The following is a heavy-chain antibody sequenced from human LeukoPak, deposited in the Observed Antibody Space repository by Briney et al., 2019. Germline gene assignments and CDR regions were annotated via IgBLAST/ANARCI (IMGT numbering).Heavy chain of an antibody. CDR2: ITATGSTI. J-gene: IGHJ3*01. CDR3: ARSIIVRATGAFDV. D-gene: IGHD3-22*01. Sequence: GGSLRLSCAASGLSFSSSGMNWVRQAPGKGLEWVSYITATGSTIYYADSVKGRFTISRDNTRSSLFLSMSSLRAEDTAVYYCARSIIVRATGAFDVWGQGTMVTVSS. CDR1: GLSFSSSG. V-gene: IGHV3-48*03.